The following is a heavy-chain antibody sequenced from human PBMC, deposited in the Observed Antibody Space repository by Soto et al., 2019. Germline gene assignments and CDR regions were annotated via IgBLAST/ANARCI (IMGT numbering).Heavy chain of an antibody. CDR1: GFTFSSYG. D-gene: IGHD4-17*01. V-gene: IGHV3-33*01. CDR3: ARGYYGDYYLYYYYYYMYV. CDR2: IWYDGSNK. J-gene: IGHJ6*03. Sequence: GGSLRLSCAASGFTFSSYGMHWVRQAPGKGLEWVAVIWYDGSNKYYADSVKGRFTISRDNSKNTLYLQMNSLRAEDTAVYYCARGYYGDYYLYYYYYYMYVWGKGTTVTVSS.